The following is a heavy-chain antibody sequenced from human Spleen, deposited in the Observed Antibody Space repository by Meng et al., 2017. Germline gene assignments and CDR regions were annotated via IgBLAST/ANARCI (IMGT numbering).Heavy chain of an antibody. J-gene: IGHJ4*02. CDR1: GLNVSTNY. CDR3: AHTGYTSGWFGAVNYYFDF. D-gene: IGHD6-19*01. Sequence: GGSLRLSCAVSGLNVSTNYMSWVRQAPGKGLEWVSVIYRGGSTYYGDSVKGRFTISRDNSKNTLYLQMDNLRVEDTAVYYCAHTGYTSGWFGAVNYYFDFWGQGTLVTVSS. V-gene: IGHV3-53*01. CDR2: IYRGGST.